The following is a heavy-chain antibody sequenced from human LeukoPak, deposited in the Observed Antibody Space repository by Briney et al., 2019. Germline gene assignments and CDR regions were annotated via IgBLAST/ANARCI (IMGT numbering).Heavy chain of an antibody. CDR1: RFTFSGYG. D-gene: IGHD6-19*01. J-gene: IGHJ4*02. CDR3: ARDYGWSFDY. V-gene: IGHV3-48*02. CDR2: ISSSGTTT. Sequence: GGSLRLSCAASRFTFSGYGMNWVRQAPGKGLEWVSYISSSGTTTEYADSVKGRFTISRDDAKNSLSLQMNSLRDEDTAVYYCARDYGWSFDYWGQGTLVTVSS.